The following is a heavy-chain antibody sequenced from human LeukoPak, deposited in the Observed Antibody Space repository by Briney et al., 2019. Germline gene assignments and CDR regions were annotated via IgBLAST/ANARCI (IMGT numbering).Heavy chain of an antibody. J-gene: IGHJ6*03. CDR3: ARDRHVPGLYYYYMDV. D-gene: IGHD6-6*01. Sequence: GGSLRLSCEGSGFSLSAYNMNWVRQAPGKGLESVSYISSSSATIFYADSVKGRFTISRDNAKNSLYLQMNSLRPENTAVYFCARDRHVPGLYYYYMDVWGKGTTVTVSS. CDR1: GFSLSAYN. V-gene: IGHV3-48*01. CDR2: ISSSSATI.